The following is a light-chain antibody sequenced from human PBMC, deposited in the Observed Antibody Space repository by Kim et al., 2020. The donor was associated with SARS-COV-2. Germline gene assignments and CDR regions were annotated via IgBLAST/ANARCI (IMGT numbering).Light chain of an antibody. V-gene: IGLV3-21*04. CDR3: QVWDSSSDHVV. CDR1: NIGSKS. J-gene: IGLJ2*01. Sequence: GKTAWITCGGNNIGSKSVHWYQQQPGQAPVLVIYYDSDRPSGIPERFSGSNSGNTATLTISRVEAGDEADYYCQVWDSSSDHVVFGGGTQLTVL. CDR2: YDS.